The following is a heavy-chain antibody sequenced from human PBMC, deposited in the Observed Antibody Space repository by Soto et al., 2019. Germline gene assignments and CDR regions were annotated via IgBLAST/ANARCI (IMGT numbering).Heavy chain of an antibody. D-gene: IGHD5-12*01. V-gene: IGHV4-30-2*01. CDR2: IYHSGST. J-gene: IGHJ4*02. Sequence: QLQLQESGSGLVKPSQILSLTCAVSGGSISSGGYSWSWIRLPPGKGLEWIGYIYHSGSTYYNPSLQSRVTISVDRSKNQFSLKLSSVTAADTAVYYCAAEGGLPRYYWGQGTLVTVSS. CDR3: AAEGGLPRYY. CDR1: GGSISSGGYS.